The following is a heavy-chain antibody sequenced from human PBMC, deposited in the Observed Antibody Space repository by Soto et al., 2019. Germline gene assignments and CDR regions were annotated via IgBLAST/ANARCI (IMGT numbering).Heavy chain of an antibody. CDR3: AREDRDRETGLVPAAIDGMDV. J-gene: IGHJ6*02. CDR2: IIPIFGIP. V-gene: IGHV1-69*08. CDR1: GGTFSRYS. D-gene: IGHD2-2*01. Sequence: QVQLVQSGAEVKKPGSSVKVSCKASGGTFSRYSITWVRQAPGHGLEWIGRIIPIFGIPTYAQKFHGRVTITADEPTSTAYMELSSRRSDDTAVYYCAREDRDRETGLVPAAIDGMDVWGQGTTVTVSS.